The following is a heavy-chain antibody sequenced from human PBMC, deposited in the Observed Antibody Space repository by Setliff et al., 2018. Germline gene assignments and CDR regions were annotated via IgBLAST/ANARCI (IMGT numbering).Heavy chain of an antibody. CDR2: ISTYNANT. Sequence: ASVKVSCKASGYIFNNYGINWMRPAPGQGLEWIGWISTYNANTKYAQKLQGRVTLTTDTSTSTAYVEVRSLRSDDTAVYYCARINFYGGIGHYYDTDFWGQGTPVTVSS. CDR3: ARINFYGGIGHYYDTDF. D-gene: IGHD3-22*01. J-gene: IGHJ4*02. V-gene: IGHV1-18*01. CDR1: GYIFNNYG.